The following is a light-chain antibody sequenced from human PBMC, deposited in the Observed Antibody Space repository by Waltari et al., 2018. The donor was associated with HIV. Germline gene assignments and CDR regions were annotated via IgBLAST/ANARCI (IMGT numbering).Light chain of an antibody. J-gene: IGLJ3*02. CDR3: SAWDDTLHVV. V-gene: IGLV1-44*01. CDR1: NSDIAVNT. CDR2: RSH. Sequence: QSVLTQPPSVSGLPGQQVTIPCSGSNSDIAVNTVNWYQQFPGRAPKLVAYRSHQRPSGVPDRFSGSKSGTSASLAINGVQAEDEATYFCSAWDDTLHVVFGGGTKLTVL.